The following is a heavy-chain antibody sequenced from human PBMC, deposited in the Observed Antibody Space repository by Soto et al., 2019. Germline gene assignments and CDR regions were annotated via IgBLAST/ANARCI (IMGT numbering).Heavy chain of an antibody. CDR1: GGSFSGYY. V-gene: IGHV4-34*01. CDR2: INHSGST. J-gene: IGHJ3*02. Sequence: SETLSLTCAVYGGSFSGYYWSWIRQPPGKGLEWIGEINHSGSTNYNPSLKSRITISVDTSKNQFSLKLSSVTAADTAVYYCARGEVRNVYAFDIWGQGTMVTVSS. CDR3: ARGEVRNVYAFDI. D-gene: IGHD1-1*01.